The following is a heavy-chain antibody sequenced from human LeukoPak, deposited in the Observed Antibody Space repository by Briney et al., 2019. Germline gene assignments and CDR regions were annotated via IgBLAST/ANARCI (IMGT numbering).Heavy chain of an antibody. Sequence: SETLSLTCTVSGGSISSSSYYWGWIRQPPGKGLEWIGSIYYSGSTYYNPSLKSRVTISVDTSKNQFSLKLSSVTAADTAVYYCARLGYCRSTSCYPIDYWGQGTLVTVSS. V-gene: IGHV4-39*01. J-gene: IGHJ4*02. CDR3: ARLGYCRSTSCYPIDY. CDR1: GGSISSSSYY. CDR2: IYYSGST. D-gene: IGHD2-2*03.